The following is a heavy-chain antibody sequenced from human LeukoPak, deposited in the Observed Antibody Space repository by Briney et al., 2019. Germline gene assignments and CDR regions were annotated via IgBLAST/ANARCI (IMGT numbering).Heavy chain of an antibody. D-gene: IGHD3-9*01. CDR3: ARALRYFDWSKPFDY. CDR1: GGTFSSYA. CDR2: IIPIFGTA. J-gene: IGHJ4*02. Sequence: GSSVKASCKASGGTFSSYAISWVRQAPGQGLEWMGGIIPIFGTANYAQKFQGRVTITADKSTSTAYMELSSLRSEDTAVYYCARALRYFDWSKPFDYWGQGTLVTVSS. V-gene: IGHV1-69*06.